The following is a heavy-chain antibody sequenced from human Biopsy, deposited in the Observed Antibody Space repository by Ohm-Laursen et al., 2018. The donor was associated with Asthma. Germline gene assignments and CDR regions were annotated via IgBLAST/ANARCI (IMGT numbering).Heavy chain of an antibody. D-gene: IGHD3-22*01. CDR2: MYHSGSP. Sequence: TLSLTCTVSGGSITSSSYYWGWIRQPPGKGMEWIGSMYHSGSPYYHPSLKSLATISVDTSKNQLSLKMSSVTAADTAVYFCVRHQYSSSWSTFDYWGQGALVTVSS. J-gene: IGHJ4*02. V-gene: IGHV4-39*01. CDR3: VRHQYSSSWSTFDY. CDR1: GGSITSSSYY.